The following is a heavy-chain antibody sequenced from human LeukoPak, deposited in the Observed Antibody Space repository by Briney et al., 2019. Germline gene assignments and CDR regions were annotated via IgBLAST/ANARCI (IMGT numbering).Heavy chain of an antibody. D-gene: IGHD3-9*01. CDR1: GFTFTNYP. V-gene: IGHV3-30-3*01. CDR2: ISYDVITK. Sequence: PGRSLRLSCSASGFTFTNYPIHWVRQAPGKGLEWVAVISYDVITKYYADSVKGRFTISRDNSKNTLYLQMNSLRAEDTAVYYCARGPYYDILTGSPLYYGMDVWGQGTTVTVSS. CDR3: ARGPYYDILTGSPLYYGMDV. J-gene: IGHJ6*02.